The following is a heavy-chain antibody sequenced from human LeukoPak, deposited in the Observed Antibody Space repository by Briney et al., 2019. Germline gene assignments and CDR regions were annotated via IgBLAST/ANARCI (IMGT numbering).Heavy chain of an antibody. D-gene: IGHD1-14*01. Sequence: ASVRVSCKASGYTFTIYGISWVRQAPGQGLEWMGWISAYNGNTNSAQKLQGRLTMTTDTSTSTAYMELRSLRSDDTAVYYCARDLRVRATNDASEIWGQGTTVTVSS. J-gene: IGHJ3*02. CDR3: ARDLRVRATNDASEI. V-gene: IGHV1-18*01. CDR2: ISAYNGNT. CDR1: GYTFTIYG.